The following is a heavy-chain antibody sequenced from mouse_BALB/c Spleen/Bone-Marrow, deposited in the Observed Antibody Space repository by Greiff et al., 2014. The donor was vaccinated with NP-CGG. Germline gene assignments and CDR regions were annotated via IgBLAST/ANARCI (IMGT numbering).Heavy chain of an antibody. J-gene: IGHJ4*01. CDR3: ARDGDYDEGYAMDY. CDR2: INPGSGGT. V-gene: IGHV1-54*01. D-gene: IGHD2-4*01. CDR1: GYAFTNYL. Sequence: VKLMESGAELVRPGTSVKVSCKASGYAFTNYLTEWVKQRPGQGLEWIGVINPGSGGTNHNEKFKGKATLTADKSSSTAYMQLSSLTSDDSAVYFCARDGDYDEGYAMDYWGQGTSVTVSS.